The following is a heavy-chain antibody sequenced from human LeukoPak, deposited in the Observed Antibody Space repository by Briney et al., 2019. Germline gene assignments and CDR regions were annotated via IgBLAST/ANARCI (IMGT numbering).Heavy chain of an antibody. V-gene: IGHV3-30*18. Sequence: PGRSLRLSCAAFGFIFSRYGMHWVRQAPGKGLEWVAVISYEGKNKYYADSVKGRFTISRDNSKNTLYLEMNSLSPEDTAVYFRAKEKDYYVSGSNSDWGQGTLVTVSS. J-gene: IGHJ4*02. CDR2: ISYEGKNK. CDR1: GFIFSRYG. D-gene: IGHD3-10*01. CDR3: AKEKDYYVSGSNSD.